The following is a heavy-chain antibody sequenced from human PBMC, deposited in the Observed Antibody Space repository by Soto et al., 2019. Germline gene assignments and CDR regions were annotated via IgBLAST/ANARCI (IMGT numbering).Heavy chain of an antibody. V-gene: IGHV4-59*01. Sequence: SETLSLTCTVSGGSISSYFYIWVRQPPGKGLEWIGSVYYTGTTDYNPSSKSRRTITVDTSKTHFFLKRRTVTAADKAVGYCGTDLAPLTWEFDYWGRGTLVTVSS. CDR1: GGSISSYF. CDR2: VYYTGTT. J-gene: IGHJ4*01. D-gene: IGHD1-26*01. CDR3: GTDLAPLTWEFDY.